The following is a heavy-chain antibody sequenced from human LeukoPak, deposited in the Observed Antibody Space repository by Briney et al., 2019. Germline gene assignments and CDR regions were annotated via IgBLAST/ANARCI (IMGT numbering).Heavy chain of an antibody. Sequence: GGSLRLSCAASGFIFSRYPMSWVRQAPGKGPEWVSLISASGGSTNYADSVKGRFTISRDNSKNTLYLQMNSLRAEDTAVYYCARGLRGYGRRDAFDIWGQGTMVTVSS. J-gene: IGHJ3*02. CDR1: GFIFSRYP. D-gene: IGHD5-12*01. V-gene: IGHV3-23*01. CDR3: ARGLRGYGRRDAFDI. CDR2: ISASGGST.